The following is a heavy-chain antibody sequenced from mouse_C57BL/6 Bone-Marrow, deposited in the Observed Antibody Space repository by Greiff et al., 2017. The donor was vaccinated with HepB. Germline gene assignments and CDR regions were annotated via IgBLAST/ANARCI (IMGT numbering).Heavy chain of an antibody. D-gene: IGHD1-1*01. Sequence: EVKLEESGGGLVQPKGSLKLSCAASGFTFNTYAMHWVRQAPGKGLEWVARIRSKSSNYATYYADSVKDRFTISRDDSQSMLYLQMNNLKTEDTAMYYCVRETTPVATEWYFDVWGTGTTVTVSS. V-gene: IGHV10-3*01. CDR3: VRETTPVATEWYFDV. CDR2: IRSKSSNYAT. J-gene: IGHJ1*03. CDR1: GFTFNTYA.